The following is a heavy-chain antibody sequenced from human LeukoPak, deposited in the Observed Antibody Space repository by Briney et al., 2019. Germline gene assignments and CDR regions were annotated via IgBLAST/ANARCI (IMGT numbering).Heavy chain of an antibody. CDR2: IYYTGST. D-gene: IGHD3-22*01. Sequence: PSETLSLTCTVSGGSINNYYWSWVRQTPGRGLECIGYIYYTGSTNFNPSLRSRVTMSVDTSTNQFSLKLSSVTAADTAFYYCARLSSGSNPPFDYWGQGTLVTASS. V-gene: IGHV4-59*08. J-gene: IGHJ4*02. CDR3: ARLSSGSNPPFDY. CDR1: GGSINNYY.